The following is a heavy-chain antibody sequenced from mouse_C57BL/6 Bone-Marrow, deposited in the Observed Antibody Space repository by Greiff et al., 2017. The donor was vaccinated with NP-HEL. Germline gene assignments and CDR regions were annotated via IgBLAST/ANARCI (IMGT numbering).Heavy chain of an antibody. Sequence: EVHLVESGGGLVQPGGSLKLSCAASGFTFSDYYMYWVRQTPEKRLEWVAYISNGGGSTYYPDTVKGRFTISRDNAKNTLYLQMSRLKSEDTAMYYCARQGSSYALDYWGQGTTLTVSS. D-gene: IGHD1-1*01. V-gene: IGHV5-12*01. CDR2: ISNGGGST. CDR3: ARQGSSYALDY. CDR1: GFTFSDYY. J-gene: IGHJ2*01.